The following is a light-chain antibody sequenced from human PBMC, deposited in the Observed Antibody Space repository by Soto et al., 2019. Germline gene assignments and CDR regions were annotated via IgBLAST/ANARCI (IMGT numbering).Light chain of an antibody. CDR1: QSVDRY. J-gene: IGKJ2*02. Sequence: EVVLTQSPDTLSLSPGETATLSCRASQSVDRYVAWYQQKVGQAPRLLIYDAYTRDTGVGARFTRSVSATDFSLTITSLEPQDFAVYFCQQRDKLPSTFGPGTKVEMK. CDR3: QQRDKLPST. CDR2: DAY. V-gene: IGKV3-11*01.